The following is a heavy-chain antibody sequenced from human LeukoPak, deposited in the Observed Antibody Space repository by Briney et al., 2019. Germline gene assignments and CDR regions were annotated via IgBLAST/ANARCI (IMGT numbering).Heavy chain of an antibody. CDR3: AREAYNTVYFDY. V-gene: IGHV3-30*04. CDR2: MSYDGSNK. J-gene: IGHJ4*02. CDR1: GFTFSSYA. Sequence: PGGSLRLSCAASGFTFSSYAMHWVRQAPGKGLEWVAVMSYDGSNKYYADSVKGRFTISRDNSKNTLYLQMNSLRAEDTAVYYCAREAYNTVYFDYWGQGTLVTVP. D-gene: IGHD1-14*01.